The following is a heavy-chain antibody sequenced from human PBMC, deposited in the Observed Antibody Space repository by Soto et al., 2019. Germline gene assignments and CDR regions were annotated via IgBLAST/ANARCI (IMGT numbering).Heavy chain of an antibody. Sequence: QLQLQESGPGLVKPSETLSLSCTVSGDSVISDHYYWAWVRQPPGKGLEWIGNVNYRGNSYQNPSLKSRVTITDDTSTNQDSLKLTSVTAADTSVYYCARQGGNKFDYWGQGTLGTVSS. V-gene: IGHV4-39*01. CDR3: ARQGGNKFDY. CDR2: VNYRGNS. CDR1: GDSVISDHYY. J-gene: IGHJ4*02. D-gene: IGHD3-16*01.